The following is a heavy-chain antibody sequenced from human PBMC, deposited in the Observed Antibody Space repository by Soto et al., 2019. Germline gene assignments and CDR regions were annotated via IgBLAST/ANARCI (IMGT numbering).Heavy chain of an antibody. CDR3: ARHSVPRFGDQRGWFDP. Sequence: QLQLQESGPGLVKPSETLSLTCTVSGGSISSSSYYWGWIRQPPGKGLEWIGSIYYSGSTYYNPSLKSRVTISVDTSKNQFSLKLSSVTAADTAVYYCARHSVPRFGDQRGWFDPWGQGTLVTVSS. CDR1: GGSISSSSYY. V-gene: IGHV4-39*01. CDR2: IYYSGST. J-gene: IGHJ5*02. D-gene: IGHD3-10*01.